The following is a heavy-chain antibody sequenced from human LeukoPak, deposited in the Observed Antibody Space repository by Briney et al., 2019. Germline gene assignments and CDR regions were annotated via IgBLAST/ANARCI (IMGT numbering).Heavy chain of an antibody. D-gene: IGHD2-2*01. Sequence: GGSLRLSCAASGFTFSSYGMHWVRQAPGKGLEWVAFISFVGSNKYYADSVKGRFTLSRDNSKNTLYLQMNSLRAEDTAVYYCANGVGYQLLYYYYGMDVWGQGTTVTVSS. CDR1: GFTFSSYG. J-gene: IGHJ6*02. CDR3: ANGVGYQLLYYYYGMDV. V-gene: IGHV3-30*18. CDR2: ISFVGSNK.